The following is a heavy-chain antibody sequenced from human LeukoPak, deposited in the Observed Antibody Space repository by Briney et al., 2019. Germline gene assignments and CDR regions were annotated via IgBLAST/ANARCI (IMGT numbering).Heavy chain of an antibody. V-gene: IGHV3-23*01. CDR1: GFTFSSYG. D-gene: IGHD3-16*01. CDR3: AKALGGYHFDY. J-gene: IGHJ4*02. Sequence: GGSLRLSCAASGFTFSSYGMSCVRQAPGKGLEGVSSISGSGGNTYYADSVKGRFTISRDNSKNTLFLHMNSLRAEDTAVYYCAKALGGYHFDYWGQGTLVTVSS. CDR2: ISGSGGNT.